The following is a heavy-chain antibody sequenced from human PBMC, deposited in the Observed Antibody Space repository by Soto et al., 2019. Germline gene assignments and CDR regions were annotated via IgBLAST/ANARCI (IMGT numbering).Heavy chain of an antibody. Sequence: QVQLVQSGAEVKKPGASVKVSCKASGYTFTSYGISWVRQAPGQGLEWMGWISAYNGNTNYAQKLQGRVTMTPHTSTSTAYMELRSMRSDDTAVYYCARVSRSGYCSGGSCYFPYYFDYWGQGTLVTVSS. CDR2: ISAYNGNT. CDR3: ARVSRSGYCSGGSCYFPYYFDY. V-gene: IGHV1-18*01. J-gene: IGHJ4*02. D-gene: IGHD2-15*01. CDR1: GYTFTSYG.